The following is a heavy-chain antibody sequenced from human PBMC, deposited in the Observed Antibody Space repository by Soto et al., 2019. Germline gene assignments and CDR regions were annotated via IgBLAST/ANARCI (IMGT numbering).Heavy chain of an antibody. J-gene: IGHJ6*04. CDR3: ARDLGGGPDV. CDR2: ITNDGKSA. V-gene: IGHV3-74*01. CDR1: GFTFSSYW. D-gene: IGHD3-16*01. Sequence: VQLVESGGGLVQPGGSLRLSCAASGFTFSSYWMQWVRQTPGKGLVWVGRITNDGKSAYYADSVKGRFTISRDNANNTLYLQMHGLRDDDASGFYCARDLGGGPDVCGKGTTVIVTS.